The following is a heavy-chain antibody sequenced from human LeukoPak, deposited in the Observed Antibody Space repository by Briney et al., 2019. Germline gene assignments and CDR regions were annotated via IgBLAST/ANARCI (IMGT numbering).Heavy chain of an antibody. CDR2: ISGGGDIT. Sequence: PGGSLRLSCAASGFTFSSYAMNWVRQAPGKGLEWFSAISGGGDITYYAGSVKGRFTISRDNSKNTLYLQVSSLRADDTAVYYCAKAHSGSFYSGIHWGQGTLVTVSS. J-gene: IGHJ4*02. CDR1: GFTFSSYA. D-gene: IGHD1-26*01. CDR3: AKAHSGSFYSGIH. V-gene: IGHV3-23*01.